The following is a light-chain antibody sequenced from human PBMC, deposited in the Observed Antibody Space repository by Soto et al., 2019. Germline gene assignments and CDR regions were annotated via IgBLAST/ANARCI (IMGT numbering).Light chain of an antibody. J-gene: IGKJ4*01. CDR1: QSLKRY. CDR2: DAS. CDR3: QQRSNWPLT. V-gene: IGKV3-11*01. Sequence: IVLTQSPATLSLSPGERATLSCRASQSLKRYLAWYQQKPGQAPRLLIYDASNRATGIPARFSGSGSGTDFTLTISSLEPEDFALYYCQQRSNWPLTFGGGTKVEIK.